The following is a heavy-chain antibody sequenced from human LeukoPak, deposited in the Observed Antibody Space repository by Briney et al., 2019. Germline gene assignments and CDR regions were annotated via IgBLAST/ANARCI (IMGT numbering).Heavy chain of an antibody. Sequence: ASVKVSCEASGYTFTDYYVHWVRQAPGQGLEWMGWINPNSGGTKYAQNFQGRVTMTRDTSISTAYMELSRLRSDDTAVYYCARFYSSGWYSYYYYGMDVWGQGTTVTVSS. CDR1: GYTFTDYY. CDR2: INPNSGGT. CDR3: ARFYSSGWYSYYYYGMDV. J-gene: IGHJ6*02. D-gene: IGHD6-19*01. V-gene: IGHV1-2*02.